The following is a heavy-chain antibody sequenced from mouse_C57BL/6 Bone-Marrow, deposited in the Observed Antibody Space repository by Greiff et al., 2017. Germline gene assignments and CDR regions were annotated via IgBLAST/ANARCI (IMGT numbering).Heavy chain of an antibody. D-gene: IGHD1-3*01. CDR1: GYTFTNYW. CDR2: IYPGGGYT. Sequence: VQVVESGAELVRPGTSVKMSCKASGYTFTNYWIGWAKQRPGHGLEWIGDIYPGGGYTNYNEKFKGKATLTADKSSSTAYMQFSSLTSEDSAIYYCANSYYAMDYWGQGTSVTVSS. J-gene: IGHJ4*01. V-gene: IGHV1-63*01. CDR3: ANSYYAMDY.